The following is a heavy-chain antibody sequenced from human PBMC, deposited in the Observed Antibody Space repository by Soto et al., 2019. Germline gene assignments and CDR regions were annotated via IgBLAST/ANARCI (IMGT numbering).Heavy chain of an antibody. CDR3: ERNQQYDILTGYTLNYYYYGMDV. CDR1: GYTFTSYA. Sequence: ASVKVSCKASGYTFTSYAIHWVRQAPGQRLEWMGWINAGNGNTKYSQKFQGRVTITRDTSASTAYMELSSLRSEDTAVYYCERNQQYDILTGYTLNYYYYGMDVWGQGTTVTVSS. J-gene: IGHJ6*02. D-gene: IGHD3-9*01. V-gene: IGHV1-3*01. CDR2: INAGNGNT.